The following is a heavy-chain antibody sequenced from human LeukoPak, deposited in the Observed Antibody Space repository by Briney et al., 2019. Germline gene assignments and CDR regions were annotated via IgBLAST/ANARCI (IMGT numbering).Heavy chain of an antibody. V-gene: IGHV3-23*01. D-gene: IGHD3-22*01. CDR3: AKDYYETSGYFDS. Sequence: GGSLRLSRAASGLTFKIYSMHWVRQAPGKGLEWVAVIGGRGDSIFYADSVKGRFTISRDNSKNTVDLQMSSLRAEDTAIYYCAKDYYETSGYFDSWGQGSLVSVSS. CDR1: GLTFKIYS. J-gene: IGHJ4*02. CDR2: IGGRGDSI.